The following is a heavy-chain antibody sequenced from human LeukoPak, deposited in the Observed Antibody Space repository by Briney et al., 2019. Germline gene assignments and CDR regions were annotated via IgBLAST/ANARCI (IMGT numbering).Heavy chain of an antibody. V-gene: IGHV3-64*01. CDR1: GFTFSSYA. CDR3: ARVGYSGYPDY. CDR2: ISSDGGST. Sequence: GGSLRLSCAASGFTFSSYALHWVRQAPGKGLEYVSAISSDGGSTYYANSVKGRFTISRDNSKNTLYLQMGSPRAEDMAVYYCARVGYSGYPDYWGQGTLVTVSS. J-gene: IGHJ4*02. D-gene: IGHD5-12*01.